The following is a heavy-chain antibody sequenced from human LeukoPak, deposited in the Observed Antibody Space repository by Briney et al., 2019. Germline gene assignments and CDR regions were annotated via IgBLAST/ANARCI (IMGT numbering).Heavy chain of an antibody. CDR2: IDDAGRTT. D-gene: IGHD2-21*02. Sequence: GGSLRLSCAVSGFTFSSYWMHWVRHSPGKGLVWVSAIDDAGRTTRYADSVKGRFTISRDNARNTLYLQMNSLRAEDTAVYYCARGEGDSFLIDYWGQGTLVTVSS. V-gene: IGHV3-74*01. CDR1: GFTFSSYW. J-gene: IGHJ4*02. CDR3: ARGEGDSFLIDY.